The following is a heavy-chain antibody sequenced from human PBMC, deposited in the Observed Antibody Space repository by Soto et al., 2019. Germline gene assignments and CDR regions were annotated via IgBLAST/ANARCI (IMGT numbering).Heavy chain of an antibody. CDR3: AIEAGCSGGSCDDAFDI. D-gene: IGHD2-15*01. V-gene: IGHV4-59*01. CDR2: IYYSGST. J-gene: IGHJ3*02. Sequence: PSETLSLTCTVSGGSISSYYWSWIRQPPGKGLEWIGYIYYSGSTNYNPSLKSRVTISVDTSKNQFSLKLSSVTAADTAVYYCAIEAGCSGGSCDDAFDIWGQGTMVTVSS. CDR1: GGSISSYY.